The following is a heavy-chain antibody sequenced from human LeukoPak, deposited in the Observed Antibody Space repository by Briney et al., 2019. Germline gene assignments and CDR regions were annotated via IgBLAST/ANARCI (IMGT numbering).Heavy chain of an antibody. CDR1: GFTFSSYG. CDR3: AREESIAVAGPYFDY. D-gene: IGHD6-19*01. J-gene: IGHJ4*02. CDR2: IWYDGSNK. Sequence: PGRSLRLSCAASGFTFSSYGMHWVRQAPGKGLEWVAVIWYDGSNKYYADSVKGRFTISRDNSKNTLYLQMNSLRAEDTAVYYCAREESIAVAGPYFDYWGQGTLVTVSS. V-gene: IGHV3-33*01.